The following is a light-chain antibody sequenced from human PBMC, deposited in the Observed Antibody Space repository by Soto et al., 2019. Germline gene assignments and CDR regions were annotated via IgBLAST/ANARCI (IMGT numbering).Light chain of an antibody. Sequence: LTPSAGTLSLSPRERATHSCMASESVSSSFLTWYQHKPGQAPRLLIYRTSNRVTGIPDRFSGSGSGTDSTLTISRLEPEDFAVYFCQHYGNYLWTFGEGTKVGIK. CDR3: QHYGNYLWT. J-gene: IGKJ1*01. CDR2: RTS. CDR1: ESVSSSF. V-gene: IGKV3-20*01.